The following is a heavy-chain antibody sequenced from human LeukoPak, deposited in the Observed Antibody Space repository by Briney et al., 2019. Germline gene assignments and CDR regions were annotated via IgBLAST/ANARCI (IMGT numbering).Heavy chain of an antibody. V-gene: IGHV4-59*01. J-gene: IGHJ5*02. Sequence: SETLSLTXTVSGGSIRSYYWSWIRQTPGKGLEWIGYIYYSGSTNYNPSLKSRVTISVDTSKNQFSLKLSSVTAADTAVYYCARAIDAELSIAAAADPWGQGTLVTVSS. CDR2: IYYSGST. CDR1: GGSIRSYY. CDR3: ARAIDAELSIAAAADP. D-gene: IGHD6-13*01.